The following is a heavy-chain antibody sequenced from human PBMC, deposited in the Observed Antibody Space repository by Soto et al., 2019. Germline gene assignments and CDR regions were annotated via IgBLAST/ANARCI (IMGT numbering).Heavy chain of an antibody. J-gene: IGHJ4*02. Sequence: GGSLRLPCAASGCTFSSNAISWVRQAPGKGLEWVSAISGSGGSIFYADSVKGRFTISRDNSRNTLYQQMNSLRAEGTAVYYCAKSLRGVIIDFDYWGQGTLVTVSS. CDR3: AKSLRGVIIDFDY. D-gene: IGHD3-10*01. V-gene: IGHV3-23*01. CDR1: GCTFSSNA. CDR2: ISGSGGSI.